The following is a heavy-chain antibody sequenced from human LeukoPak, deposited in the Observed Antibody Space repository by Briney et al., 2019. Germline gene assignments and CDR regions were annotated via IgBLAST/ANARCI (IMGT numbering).Heavy chain of an antibody. CDR2: ISGSGSST. J-gene: IGHJ3*02. CDR3: ARDQSASSSWYDGDAFDI. V-gene: IGHV3-23*01. CDR1: GFTFSSYG. D-gene: IGHD6-13*01. Sequence: GGTLRLSCAASGFTFSSYGVSWVRQAPGKGLEWVSAISGSGSSTYYAASVKGRFTISRDNSKNTLYLQMGSLRAEDMAVYYCARDQSASSSWYDGDAFDIWGQGTMVTVSS.